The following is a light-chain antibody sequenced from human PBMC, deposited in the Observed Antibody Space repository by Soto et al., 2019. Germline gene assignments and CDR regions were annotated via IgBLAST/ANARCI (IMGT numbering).Light chain of an antibody. CDR2: DAS. V-gene: IGKV1-5*01. CDR1: QTISRW. J-gene: IGKJ1*01. Sequence: QTPSTLSASVIDEVTITCRASQTISRWLAWYQQKPGRAPKLLIYDASTLESGVPSRFSGSGSETEFTLTISRLQPDDFATYFCHSRAFGQGTKVDI. CDR3: HSRA.